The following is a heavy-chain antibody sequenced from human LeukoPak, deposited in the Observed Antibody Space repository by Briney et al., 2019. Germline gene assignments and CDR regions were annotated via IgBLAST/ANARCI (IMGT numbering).Heavy chain of an antibody. V-gene: IGHV3-23*01. Sequence: QPGGSLRLSCAASGFTFSSYAMSWVRQAPGKGLEWVSATSGSGGSTYYADSVKGRFTISRDNAKNSLYLQMNSLKAEDTAVYYCARVSSKLTHNWFDPWGQGTLVTVSS. CDR3: ARVSSKLTHNWFDP. CDR1: GFTFSSYA. J-gene: IGHJ5*02. D-gene: IGHD2-15*01. CDR2: TSGSGGST.